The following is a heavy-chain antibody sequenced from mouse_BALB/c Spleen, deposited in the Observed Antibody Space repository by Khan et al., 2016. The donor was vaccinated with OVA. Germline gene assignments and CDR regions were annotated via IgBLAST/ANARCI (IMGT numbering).Heavy chain of an antibody. CDR1: GYTFTSYV. CDR3: APVGTYCVSCVY. J-gene: IGHJ3*01. V-gene: IGHV1S136*01. Sequence: VRLQQSGPEVVKPGASVKMSCKASGYTFTSYVMHWVKQKPGQGLEWIGSIYPFNDVTKFNEKFNGKATLTSDKSSSTAYMELSSLTSEDSAVYYCAPVGTYCVSCVYWGQGTLVTVSA. D-gene: IGHD1-1*01. CDR2: IYPFNDVT.